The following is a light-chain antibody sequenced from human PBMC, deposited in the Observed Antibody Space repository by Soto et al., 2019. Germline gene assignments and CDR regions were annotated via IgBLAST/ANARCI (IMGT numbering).Light chain of an antibody. CDR1: QSISSW. CDR2: KAS. CDR3: QQYNSYPYT. V-gene: IGKV1-5*03. Sequence: DIQITQSPSTLSASVGDRVTITCRASQSISSWVAWYQQKLGKAPKLLIYKASSLESGVPSRFSGSGSGTDFTPTSSSLQPDDFATYYCQQYNSYPYTFGQGTKLEIK. J-gene: IGKJ2*01.